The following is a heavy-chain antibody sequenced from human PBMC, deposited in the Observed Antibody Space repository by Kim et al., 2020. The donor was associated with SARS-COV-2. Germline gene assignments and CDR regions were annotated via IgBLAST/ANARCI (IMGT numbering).Heavy chain of an antibody. V-gene: IGHV1-69*04. CDR1: GGTFSSYA. CDR3: ARDRGLSSNVGPISQLGTFDY. Sequence: SVKVSCKASGGTFSSYAISWVRQAPGQGLEWMGRIIPIFGIANYAQKFQGRVTITADKSTSTAYMELSSLRSEDTAVYYCARDRGLSSNVGPISQLGTFDYWGQGTLVTVSS. D-gene: IGHD1-1*01. J-gene: IGHJ4*02. CDR2: IIPIFGIA.